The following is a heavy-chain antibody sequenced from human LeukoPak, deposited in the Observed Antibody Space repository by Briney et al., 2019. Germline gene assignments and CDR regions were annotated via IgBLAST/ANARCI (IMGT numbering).Heavy chain of an antibody. Sequence: GGSLRLSCAASGFTVSSNYMSWVRQAPGKGLEWVSVIYGGGSTYYADSVKGRFTISRDNSKNTLYLQMHSLRAEDTAVYYCARDTVHGGPFHWGQGTLVTVSS. CDR2: IYGGGST. CDR3: ARDTVHGGPFH. J-gene: IGHJ4*02. CDR1: GFTVSSNY. D-gene: IGHD4-11*01. V-gene: IGHV3-66*01.